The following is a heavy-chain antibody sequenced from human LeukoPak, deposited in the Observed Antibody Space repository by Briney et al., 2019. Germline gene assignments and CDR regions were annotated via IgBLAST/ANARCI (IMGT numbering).Heavy chain of an antibody. CDR2: ISGCGDNT. D-gene: IGHD3-22*01. CDR3: AKGSYYDSSGSFYFDY. CDR1: GFTFSSYA. Sequence: GGYLRLSCAAYGFTFSSYAMSWLRQAPGQGLEWVSGISGCGDNTYYADSVKGRFTISRDNSKNTLYVQVNSLGTEDTAAYYCAKGSYYDSSGSFYFDYWGQGTLVTVSS. V-gene: IGHV3-23*01. J-gene: IGHJ4*02.